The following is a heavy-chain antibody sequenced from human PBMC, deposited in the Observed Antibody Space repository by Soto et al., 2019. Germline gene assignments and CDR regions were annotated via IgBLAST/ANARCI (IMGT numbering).Heavy chain of an antibody. D-gene: IGHD3-16*01. CDR1: GVSISSANYY. CDR3: AREGGDGVDY. J-gene: IGHJ4*02. Sequence: SETLSLICTVSGVSISSANYYWSWIRQHPGKGLEWIGYIYYSGDTYYNPSLKSRLTISLDTSKNQFSLKLNSVTAADTAVYYCAREGGDGVDYWGQGSLVTVSS. CDR2: IYYSGDT. V-gene: IGHV4-31*03.